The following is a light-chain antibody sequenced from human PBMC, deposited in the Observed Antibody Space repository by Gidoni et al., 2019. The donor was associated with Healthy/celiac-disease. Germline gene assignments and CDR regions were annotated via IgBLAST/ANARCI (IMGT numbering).Light chain of an antibody. V-gene: IGKV1-27*01. CDR2: AAS. CDR1: QGISNY. Sequence: DIQMTQSPSSLSASVGDRVTITCLASQGISNYLAWYQQKPGKVPKLLIYAASTLQSGVQSRISGSGSGEDFTLTISSLQPEDVATYYCQKYNSAPATFGPGTKVDIK. J-gene: IGKJ3*01. CDR3: QKYNSAPAT.